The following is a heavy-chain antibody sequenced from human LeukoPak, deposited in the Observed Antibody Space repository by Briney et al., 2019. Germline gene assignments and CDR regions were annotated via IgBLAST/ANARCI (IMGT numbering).Heavy chain of an antibody. CDR2: ISSSGSTI. D-gene: IGHD3-10*02. J-gene: IGHJ6*04. CDR1: GFTFSSYE. Sequence: GGSLRLSCAASGFTFSSYEMHWVRQAPGKGLEWVSHISSSGSTIYYADSVKGRFTISRDNAKNSLYLQKNSLRAEDTAVYYCAELGITMIGGVWGKGTTVTISS. V-gene: IGHV3-48*03. CDR3: AELGITMIGGV.